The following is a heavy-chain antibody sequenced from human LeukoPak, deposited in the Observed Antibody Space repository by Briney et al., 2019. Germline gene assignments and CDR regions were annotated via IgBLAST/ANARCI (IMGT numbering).Heavy chain of an antibody. CDR3: ARGELLSSHLSFDY. J-gene: IGHJ4*02. D-gene: IGHD2/OR15-2a*01. CDR2: ISSNGGTT. V-gene: IGHV3-64*01. CDR1: GFTFSSYA. Sequence: GRSLRLSCAASGFTFSSYAMHWVRQAPGKGLEYVSAISSNGGTTYYANSVKGRFTISRDNSKNTLYLQMGSLRAEDMAVYYCARGELLSSHLSFDYWGQGTLVTVSS.